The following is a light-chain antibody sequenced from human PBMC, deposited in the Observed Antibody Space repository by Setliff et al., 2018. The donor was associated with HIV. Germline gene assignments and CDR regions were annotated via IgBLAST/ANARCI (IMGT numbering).Light chain of an antibody. CDR2: GVR. CDR3: CSYAGSNTYVV. J-gene: IGLJ2*01. CDR1: SSDVGNYNL. Sequence: QSALTQPASVSGSPGQSITIACTGTSSDVGNYNLVSWYQHHPGKAPKLMILGVRKRPSGVSTRFSGSKSGTTASLTISGLQAEDEADYYCCSYAGSNTYVVFGGGTKVTVL. V-gene: IGLV2-23*02.